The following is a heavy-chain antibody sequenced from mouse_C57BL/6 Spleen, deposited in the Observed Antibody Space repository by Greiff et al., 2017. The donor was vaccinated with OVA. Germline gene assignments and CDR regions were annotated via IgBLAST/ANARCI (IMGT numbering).Heavy chain of an antibody. CDR1: GYAFSSSW. D-gene: IGHD1-1*01. V-gene: IGHV1-82*01. CDR3: VRDYGSSDRYLDV. Sequence: QVQLKESGPELVKPGASVKISCKASGYAFSSSWMNWVKQRPGRGLEWIGRIYPGDGDTNYNGKFKGKATLTADKSSSTAYMQLSSLTSEDSAVCEGVRDYGSSDRYLDVWGTGTTATVSS. CDR2: IYPGDGDT. J-gene: IGHJ1*03.